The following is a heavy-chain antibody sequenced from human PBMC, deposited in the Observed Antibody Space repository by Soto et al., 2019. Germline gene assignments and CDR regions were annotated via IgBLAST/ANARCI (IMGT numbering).Heavy chain of an antibody. CDR1: GGSVSSESHY. V-gene: IGHV4-61*01. Sequence: PSETLSLTCTVSGGSVSSESHYWSWIRQTPGKGLEWIGYIKTSGSTSYNPSLKSRVSISVDTSKNQFSLKLSSVTAADTAVYYCATSGYSYGHLSYDYLPYYGMDVWGQGTTVTVSS. CDR3: ATSGYSYGHLSYDYLPYYGMDV. D-gene: IGHD5-18*01. J-gene: IGHJ6*02. CDR2: IKTSGST.